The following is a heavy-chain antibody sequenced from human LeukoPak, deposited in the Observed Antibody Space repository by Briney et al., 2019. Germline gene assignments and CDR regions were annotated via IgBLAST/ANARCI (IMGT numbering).Heavy chain of an antibody. V-gene: IGHV4-4*02. Sequence: SETLSLTCAVSGGSISSSNWWSWVRQPPGKGLEWIGYIYHSGSTYYNPSLKSRVTISVDRSKNQFSLKLSSVTAADTAVYYCARETYYDFWSGYYTGAFDIWGQGTMVTVSS. D-gene: IGHD3-3*01. CDR3: ARETYYDFWSGYYTGAFDI. CDR2: IYHSGST. J-gene: IGHJ3*02. CDR1: GGSISSSNW.